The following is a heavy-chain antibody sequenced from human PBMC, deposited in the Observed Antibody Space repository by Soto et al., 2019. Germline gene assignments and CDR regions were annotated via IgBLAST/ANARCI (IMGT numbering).Heavy chain of an antibody. V-gene: IGHV4-4*02. J-gene: IGHJ4*02. CDR3: ARLSRGAAAGFDY. D-gene: IGHD6-13*01. Sequence: SETLSLTCAVSGGSISSSNWWSWVRQPPGKGLEWIGEIYHSGSTNYNPSLKSRVTISVDKSKNQFSLNLSSVTAADTAVYYCARLSRGAAAGFDYWGQGTLVTVSS. CDR1: GGSISSSNW. CDR2: IYHSGST.